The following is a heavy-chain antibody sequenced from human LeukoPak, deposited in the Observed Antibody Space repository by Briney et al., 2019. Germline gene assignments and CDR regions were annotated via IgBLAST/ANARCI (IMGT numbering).Heavy chain of an antibody. CDR1: GFTFSNYW. Sequence: GGSLRLSCAASGFTFSNYWMSWVRQAPGKGLEWVANIKQDGSEKYYVDFVKGRFTVSRDNAKNSLYLQMNSLRAEDTAVYYCARDGSRIVGTKCFDYWGQGTLVTVSS. V-gene: IGHV3-7*01. CDR2: IKQDGSEK. D-gene: IGHD1-26*01. CDR3: ARDGSRIVGTKCFDY. J-gene: IGHJ4*02.